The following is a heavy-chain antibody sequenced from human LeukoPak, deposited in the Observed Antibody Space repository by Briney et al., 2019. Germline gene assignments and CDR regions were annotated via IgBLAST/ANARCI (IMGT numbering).Heavy chain of an antibody. V-gene: IGHV5-51*01. D-gene: IGHD3-16*02. J-gene: IGHJ4*02. CDR2: IYPVDSTT. CDR1: GYSFGNYW. CDR3: AITQFITSFDY. Sequence: HGESLKISCKCSGYSFGNYWIGWVRQMPGKGLEWMAIIYPVDSTTRYSPSFQGQVTISVDKSIATAYLQWSGLKASDTAVYYCAITQFITSFDYWSQGTLVTVSS.